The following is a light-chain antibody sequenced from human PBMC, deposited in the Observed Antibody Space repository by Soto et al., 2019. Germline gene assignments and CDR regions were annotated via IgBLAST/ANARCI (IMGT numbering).Light chain of an antibody. CDR3: QQSFSTPT. CDR1: QRINIY. CDR2: SAS. V-gene: IGKV1-39*01. J-gene: IGKJ5*01. Sequence: DIQMTQSPSSLSTSIGDRVTITCRASQRINIYLNWYRQKPGKAPELLIYSASNLQSGVPSRFSGSGSGTEFTLAISGLQSEDFATYYCQQSFSTPTFGQGTRLEIK.